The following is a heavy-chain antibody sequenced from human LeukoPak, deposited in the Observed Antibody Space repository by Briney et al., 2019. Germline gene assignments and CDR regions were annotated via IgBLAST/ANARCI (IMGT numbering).Heavy chain of an antibody. D-gene: IGHD2-15*01. V-gene: IGHV3-23*01. CDR3: VRGGGPCCPFNAFDI. Sequence: PGGSLRLSCAASGFTFSGSAMSWVRQAPGKGLEWVSAVSDSGSSTYYADSVKGRFTISRDNAENSLYLQMNSLRADDTAVYYCVRGGGPCCPFNAFDIWGQGTVVSVSS. CDR2: VSDSGSST. CDR1: GFTFSGSA. J-gene: IGHJ3*02.